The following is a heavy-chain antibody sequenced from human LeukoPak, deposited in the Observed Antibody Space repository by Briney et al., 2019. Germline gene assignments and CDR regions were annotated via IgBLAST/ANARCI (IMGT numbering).Heavy chain of an antibody. D-gene: IGHD3-3*01. J-gene: IGHJ4*02. CDR1: GGSISGYF. CDR2: ISHSGST. V-gene: IGHV4-59*01. Sequence: SETLSLTYIVSGGSISGYFWTWIRQPPGRGLEWIAYISHSGSTRDNPSLNSRVTVSVHTSNNQFSLNLNSVTAADTAVYYCARAPYFDVWTGYYFDYWSQGTLVTVSS. CDR3: ARAPYFDVWTGYYFDY.